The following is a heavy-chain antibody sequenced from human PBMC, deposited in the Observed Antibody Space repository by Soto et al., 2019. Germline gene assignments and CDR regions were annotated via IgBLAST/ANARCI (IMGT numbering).Heavy chain of an antibody. D-gene: IGHD2-21*01. Sequence: QVQLQESGPGLVKPSETLSLTCAVSGYSINSGYYWGWIRQAPGKVLEWIGCVFHVDHTYYNPSLKSSVTISLDTSMTHVSLRLGSVTAADTAVYYCARGPDVVVAPTAEGYYFDYWGQGALVTVSP. CDR1: GYSINSGYY. CDR3: ARGPDVVVAPTAEGYYFDY. V-gene: IGHV4-38-2*01. J-gene: IGHJ4*02. CDR2: VFHVDHT.